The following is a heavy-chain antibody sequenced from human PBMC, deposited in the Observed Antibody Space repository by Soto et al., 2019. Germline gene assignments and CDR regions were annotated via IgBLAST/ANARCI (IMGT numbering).Heavy chain of an antibody. D-gene: IGHD4-4*01. V-gene: IGHV1-18*04. J-gene: IGHJ2*01. CDR1: GYIFTSYG. Sequence: QVQLMQSGAEVKKPGVSVKVSCKASGYIFTSYGIGWVRQAPGQGLEWMGWISGFNGNTNYAQRFQDRVTLTTDTSTTTAYLELRSLVSDDTAVYYCVRGTTEVTSFDLWGRGTLVTVSS. CDR3: VRGTTEVTSFDL. CDR2: ISGFNGNT.